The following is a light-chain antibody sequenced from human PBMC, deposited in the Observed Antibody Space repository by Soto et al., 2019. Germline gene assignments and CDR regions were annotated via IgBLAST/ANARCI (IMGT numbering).Light chain of an antibody. CDR1: SSDVGSYNL. Sequence: QSALTQPASVSGSPGQSITISCTGVSSDVGSYNLVSWYQQHPGKAPKLMIYEGSKRPSGVSNRFSGSKSGNTASLTISGLQAADEADYYCCSYAGSRVFGGGTKLTVL. CDR2: EGS. CDR3: CSYAGSRV. V-gene: IGLV2-23*01. J-gene: IGLJ3*02.